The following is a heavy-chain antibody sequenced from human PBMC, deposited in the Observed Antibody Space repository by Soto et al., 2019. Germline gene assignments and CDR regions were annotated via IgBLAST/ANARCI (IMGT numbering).Heavy chain of an antibody. CDR3: ARRPYDILTGYYLYYFDH. Sequence: QLQLQESGSGLVKPSQTLSLTCAVSGGSISSGGYSWSWIRQPPGKGLEWIGYIYHSGSTYYNASLKSRVTISIDRSKNQFSRKLSSVTAADTAVYYCARRPYDILTGYYLYYFDHWGQGTLVTVSS. V-gene: IGHV4-30-2*01. D-gene: IGHD3-9*01. CDR1: GGSISSGGYS. CDR2: IYHSGST. J-gene: IGHJ4*02.